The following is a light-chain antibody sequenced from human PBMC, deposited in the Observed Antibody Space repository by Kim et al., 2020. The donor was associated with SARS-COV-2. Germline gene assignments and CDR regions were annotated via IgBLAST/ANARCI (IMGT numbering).Light chain of an antibody. Sequence: DIQLTQSPSFLSASVGDRVTITCRASHPINNYLVWYQQTPGKAPKVLIYGASTLQSGVPSRFSGSGSATEFTLTITSLQPEDFATYYCQQLNRYPLTFGQGTRLEIK. CDR1: HPINNY. CDR3: QQLNRYPLT. J-gene: IGKJ5*01. V-gene: IGKV1-9*01. CDR2: GAS.